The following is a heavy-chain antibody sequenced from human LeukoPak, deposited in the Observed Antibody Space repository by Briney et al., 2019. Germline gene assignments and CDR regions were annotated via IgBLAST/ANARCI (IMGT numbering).Heavy chain of an antibody. J-gene: IGHJ4*02. CDR3: ARDGEGFDY. D-gene: IGHD2-21*01. CDR1: GGSISSSSYY. Sequence: PSETLSLTCTVSGGSISSSSYYWGWIRQPPGKGLEWIGSIYYSGSTYYNPSLKSRVTISVDTSKNQFSLKLSSVTAADTAVCYCARDGEGFDYWGQGTLVTVSS. V-gene: IGHV4-39*07. CDR2: IYYSGST.